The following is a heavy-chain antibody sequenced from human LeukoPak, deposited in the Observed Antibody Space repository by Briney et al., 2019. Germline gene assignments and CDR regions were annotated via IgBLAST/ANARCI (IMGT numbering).Heavy chain of an antibody. CDR2: IYTSGST. D-gene: IGHD2-2*02. V-gene: IGHV4-4*09. CDR3: ARLGGYCSSTSCYTHPYYYYMDV. CDR1: GGSISSYY. J-gene: IGHJ6*03. Sequence: PSETLSLTCTVSGGSISSYYWSWIRQPPGKGLEWIGYIYTSGSTNYNPSLKSRVTISVDTSKNQFSLKLSSVTAADTAVYYCARLGGYCSSTSCYTHPYYYYMDVWGKGTTVTLSS.